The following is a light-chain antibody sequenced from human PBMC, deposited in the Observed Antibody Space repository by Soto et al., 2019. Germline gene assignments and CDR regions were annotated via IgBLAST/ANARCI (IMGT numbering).Light chain of an antibody. CDR2: GAS. J-gene: IGKJ1*01. Sequence: EIVLTQSPGTLSLSPGERATLSCRASQSVSSSYLGWYQQKPGQAPRLVIFGASRRATGIPDRFSGSGSGTDFTLTISRLEPEDRAVYYCQHYGNLPPTFGQGTKVEIK. V-gene: IGKV3-20*01. CDR3: QHYGNLPPT. CDR1: QSVSSSY.